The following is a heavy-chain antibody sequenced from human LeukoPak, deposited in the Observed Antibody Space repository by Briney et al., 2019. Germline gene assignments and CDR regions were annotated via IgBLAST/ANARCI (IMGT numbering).Heavy chain of an antibody. D-gene: IGHD3-22*01. CDR3: VREYYYDSSGYYYGY. V-gene: IGHV3-11*04. Sequence: GGSLRLSCAASGFTFSDYYMSWIRQAPGKGLEWVSYISSSGSTIYYADSVKGRFTISRDNAKNSLYLQMNSLRAEDTAVYYCVREYYYDSSGYYYGYWGQGTLVTVSS. J-gene: IGHJ4*02. CDR2: ISSSGSTI. CDR1: GFTFSDYY.